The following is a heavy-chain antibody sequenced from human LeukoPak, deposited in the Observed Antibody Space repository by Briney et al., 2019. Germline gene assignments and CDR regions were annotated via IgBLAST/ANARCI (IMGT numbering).Heavy chain of an antibody. CDR2: IHHTGNT. CDR3: ARVTGYMIEDYFDY. J-gene: IGHJ4*02. V-gene: IGHV4-38-2*02. Sequence: SETLSLTCTVSGSSITTYTHWGWIRQSPGKGLEWIASIHHTGNTYYNPSLKSRVTISVDTSKNQFSLKLNSVTAADTAVYYCARVTGYMIEDYFDYWGQGILVTVSS. CDR1: GSSITTYTH. D-gene: IGHD3-9*01.